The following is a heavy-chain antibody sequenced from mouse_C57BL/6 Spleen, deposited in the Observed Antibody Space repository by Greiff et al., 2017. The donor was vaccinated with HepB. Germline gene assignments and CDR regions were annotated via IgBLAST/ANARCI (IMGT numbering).Heavy chain of an antibody. J-gene: IGHJ4*01. D-gene: IGHD2-1*01. Sequence: VQLQQPGAELVKPGASVKLSCKASGYTFTSYWMQWVKQRPGQGLEWIGEIDPSDSYTNYNQKFKGKATLTVDTSSSTAYMQLSSLTSEDSAVYYCARTLYGNSYAMDYWGQGTSVTVCS. CDR1: GYTFTSYW. CDR3: ARTLYGNSYAMDY. V-gene: IGHV1-50*01. CDR2: IDPSDSYT.